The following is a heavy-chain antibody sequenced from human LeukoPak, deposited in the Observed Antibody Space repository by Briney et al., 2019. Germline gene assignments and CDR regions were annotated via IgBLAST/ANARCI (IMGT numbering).Heavy chain of an antibody. Sequence: GGSLRLSCAASGFTFSSYAMHWVRQAPGKGLEWVAVISYDGSNKYYADSVKGRFTISRDNSKNTLYLQMNSLRAEDTAVYYCARDGSGYSNIDYWGQGTLVTVSS. V-gene: IGHV3-30-3*01. CDR1: GFTFSSYA. CDR3: ARDGSGYSNIDY. CDR2: ISYDGSNK. D-gene: IGHD3-22*01. J-gene: IGHJ4*02.